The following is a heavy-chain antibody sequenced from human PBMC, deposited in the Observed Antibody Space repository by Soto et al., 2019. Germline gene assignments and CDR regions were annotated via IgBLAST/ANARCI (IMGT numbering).Heavy chain of an antibody. J-gene: IGHJ6*02. V-gene: IGHV4-30-4*01. D-gene: IGHD3-9*01. Sequence: TSETLSLTCTVSGGSISSGDYYWSWIRQPPGKGLEWIGYIYYSGSTYYNPSLKSRVTISVDTSKNQFSLKLSSVTAADTAVYYCARALRVLRYFDWLPGTYYYGMDVWGQGTTVTVSS. CDR1: GGSISSGDYY. CDR3: ARALRVLRYFDWLPGTYYYGMDV. CDR2: IYYSGST.